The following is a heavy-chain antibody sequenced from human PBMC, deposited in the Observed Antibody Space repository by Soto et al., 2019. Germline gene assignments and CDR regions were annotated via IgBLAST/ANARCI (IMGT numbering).Heavy chain of an antibody. Sequence: SETLSLTCAVYGGSLSGYYWSWIRQPPGKGLEWIGETNHSGSTNYNPSLKSRVTISVDTSKNQFSLKLSSVTAADTAVYYCARGRLPHLGYYGMDVWGQGTTVTVSS. CDR2: TNHSGST. J-gene: IGHJ6*02. V-gene: IGHV4-34*01. CDR1: GGSLSGYY. CDR3: ARGRLPHLGYYGMDV. D-gene: IGHD5-12*01.